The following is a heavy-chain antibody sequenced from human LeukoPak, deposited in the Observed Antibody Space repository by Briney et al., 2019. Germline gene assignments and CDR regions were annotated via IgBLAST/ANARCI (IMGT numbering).Heavy chain of an antibody. D-gene: IGHD3-16*01. CDR1: GFIVSRNY. CDR3: YGIHLGDSFDI. J-gene: IGHJ3*02. CDR2: LSSKYET. V-gene: IGHV3-53*01. Sequence: QSGGSLRLSCAASGFIVSRNYMGWVRQAPGKGLEWVSALSSKYETYYADSVKGRFTISRDNSENTLYLQMNALRAEDTALYYCYGIHLGDSFDIWGRRTMVIVFS.